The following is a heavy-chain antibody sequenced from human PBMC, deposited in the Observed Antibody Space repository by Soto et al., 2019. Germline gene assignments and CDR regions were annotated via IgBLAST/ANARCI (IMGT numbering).Heavy chain of an antibody. J-gene: IGHJ4*02. Sequence: VQLVESGGGIVQPGGSLRLSCVASGFTFSTYWMHWVRQAPGKGLVWVSRIRGDGNDANYADSVRGRFSISRDNAKSTLYLQMNSLRAEDTAVYYCAGDLVSGSGSLGHWGQGTLVTVSS. CDR1: GFTFSTYW. CDR3: AGDLVSGSGSLGH. D-gene: IGHD3-10*01. CDR2: IRGDGNDA. V-gene: IGHV3-74*01.